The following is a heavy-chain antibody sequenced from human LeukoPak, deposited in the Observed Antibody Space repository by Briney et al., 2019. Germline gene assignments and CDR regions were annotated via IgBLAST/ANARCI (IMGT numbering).Heavy chain of an antibody. V-gene: IGHV4-59*01. Sequence: SETLSLTCTVSGGSISSYYWSWIRQPPGKGLELIGYIYYSGTTNYNPSLKSRVTISVDTSEKQFSLKLRSVTAEDAAMYYCARGISAYYYYMDVWGKGTTVTVSS. CDR2: IYYSGTT. CDR1: GGSISSYY. J-gene: IGHJ6*03. CDR3: ARGISAYYYYMDV.